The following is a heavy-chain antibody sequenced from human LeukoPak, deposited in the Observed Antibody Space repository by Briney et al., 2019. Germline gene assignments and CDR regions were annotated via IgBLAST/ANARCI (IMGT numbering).Heavy chain of an antibody. D-gene: IGHD2-21*02. CDR3: ARGDDPNDLHGFDI. V-gene: IGHV3-33*08. CDR2: IRYDGSNK. CDR1: GFTFSSYA. Sequence: PGGSLRLSCAASGFTFSSYAMHWVRQAPGKGLEWVALIRYDGSNKYYADSVKGRFTISRDNSKKTVYLQMNSLRGDDTAMYYCARGDDPNDLHGFDIWGQGTMVTVSS. J-gene: IGHJ3*02.